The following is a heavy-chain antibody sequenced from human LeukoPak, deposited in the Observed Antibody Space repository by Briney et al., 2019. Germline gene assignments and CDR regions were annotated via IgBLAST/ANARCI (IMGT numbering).Heavy chain of an antibody. V-gene: IGHV1-2*02. D-gene: IGHD5-12*01. CDR1: GYTFTGYY. J-gene: IGHJ5*02. Sequence: ASVKVSCKASGYTFTGYYMHWVRQAPGPGLEWMGWINPNSGGTNYAQKFQGRVTMTRDTSISTAYMELSRLRSDDTAVYYCARVRTIVATNWFDPWGQGTLVTVSS. CDR2: INPNSGGT. CDR3: ARVRTIVATNWFDP.